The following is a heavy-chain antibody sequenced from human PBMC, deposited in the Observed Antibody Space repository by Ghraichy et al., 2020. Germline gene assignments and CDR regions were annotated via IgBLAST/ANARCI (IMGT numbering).Heavy chain of an antibody. V-gene: IGHV3-21*01. J-gene: IGHJ4*02. Sequence: GGSLRLSCAGSGFIFSNHYMNWVRQAPGKGLEWVSSISSGSNYIYYADSVKGRFTISRDNAKKSLYLQMNSLRAEDTAVYYCARDLRSVALDYWGQGTLVTVSS. CDR1: GFIFSNHY. D-gene: IGHD6-19*01. CDR2: ISSGSNYI. CDR3: ARDLRSVALDY.